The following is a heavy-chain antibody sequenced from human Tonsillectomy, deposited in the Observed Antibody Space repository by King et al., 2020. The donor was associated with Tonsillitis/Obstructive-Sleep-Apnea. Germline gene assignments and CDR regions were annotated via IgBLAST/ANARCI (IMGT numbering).Heavy chain of an antibody. CDR2: INPNSGGT. J-gene: IGHJ6*03. V-gene: IGHV1-2*01. CDR1: GYTFTGYY. Sequence: QLQLVQSGAEVKKPGASVKVSCKASGYTFTGYYMHWVRQAPGQGLEWMGRINPNSGGTNYAQKFQGRVTSTRDTSISTAYMERSRPRSDDTAVYYCAREEAGTTRGHYYYYYMDVWGKGTTVTVSS. D-gene: IGHD1-1*01. CDR3: AREEAGTTRGHYYYYYMDV.